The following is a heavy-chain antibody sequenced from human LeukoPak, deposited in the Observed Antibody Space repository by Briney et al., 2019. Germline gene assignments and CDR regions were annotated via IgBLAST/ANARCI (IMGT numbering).Heavy chain of an antibody. J-gene: IGHJ6*02. V-gene: IGHV5-51*01. CDR2: IYPADSTA. D-gene: IGHD5-18*01. CDR3: ARHFGYGHGMDV. Sequence: GESLKISCKASGYSFTTYWIGWVRQVPGKGLEWVGIIYPADSTAKYSPSFQGQVTISVDKSISTAYLQWSRLEASDTAMYYCARHFGYGHGMDVWGQGTTVTVSS. CDR1: GYSFTTYW.